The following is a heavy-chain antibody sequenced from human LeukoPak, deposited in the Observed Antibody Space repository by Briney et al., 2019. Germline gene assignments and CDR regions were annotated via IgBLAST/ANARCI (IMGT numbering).Heavy chain of an antibody. CDR1: GGSISSYY. J-gene: IGHJ3*02. CDR2: IYYSGST. Sequence: SETLSLTCTVSGGSISSYYWSWIRQPPGKGLEWIGYIYYSGSTNYNPSLKSRVTISVDTSKNQFSLKLSSVTAADTAVYYCARPVLGDAFDIWGQGTMVTVSS. D-gene: IGHD3-16*01. CDR3: ARPVLGDAFDI. V-gene: IGHV4-59*01.